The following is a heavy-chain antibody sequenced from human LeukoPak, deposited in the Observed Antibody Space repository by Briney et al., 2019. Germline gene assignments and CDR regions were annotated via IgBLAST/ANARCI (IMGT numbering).Heavy chain of an antibody. J-gene: IGHJ5*02. D-gene: IGHD3-10*01. CDR1: GGSISSYY. CDR2: IHYTGST. CDR3: ARGGYYGSGNDFRFDP. Sequence: SETLSLTCTVSGGSISSYYWSWIRQSPGKGLECIGYIHYTGSTNYNPSLKSRVTISVETSKNQFSLKLKSVTAADTAVYYCARGGYYGSGNDFRFDPWGQGTLVVVSS. V-gene: IGHV4-59*01.